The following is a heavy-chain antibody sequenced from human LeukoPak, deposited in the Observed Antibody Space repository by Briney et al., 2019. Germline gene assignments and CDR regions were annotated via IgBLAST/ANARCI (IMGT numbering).Heavy chain of an antibody. V-gene: IGHV5-51*01. CDR3: ARQNWGVDY. CDR2: IYPGDSAT. CDR1: GYSFSSYW. D-gene: IGHD7-27*01. J-gene: IGHJ4*02. Sequence: GESLKISCKSSGYSFSSYWIAWGSQMPGKGLEWMGIIYPGDSATKYSPSFQGQVTVSADKSISTAYLQWSSLKASDTAMYYCARQNWGVDYWGEGTLVTVSS.